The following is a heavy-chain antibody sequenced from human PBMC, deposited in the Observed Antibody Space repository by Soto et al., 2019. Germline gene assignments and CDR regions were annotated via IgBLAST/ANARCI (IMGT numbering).Heavy chain of an antibody. Sequence: SETLSLTCTVSGGSVSSGSYYWSWIRQPPGKGLEWIGYIYYSGSTNYNPSLKSRVTISVDTSKNKFSLKLSSVTAAVTAVYYWARGEEGANGDAFDIWGQGTRVTVSS. V-gene: IGHV4-61*01. CDR1: GGSVSSGSYY. D-gene: IGHD1-26*01. CDR3: ARGEEGANGDAFDI. CDR2: IYYSGST. J-gene: IGHJ3*02.